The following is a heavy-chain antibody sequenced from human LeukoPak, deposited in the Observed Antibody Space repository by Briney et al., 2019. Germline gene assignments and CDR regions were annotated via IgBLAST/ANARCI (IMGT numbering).Heavy chain of an antibody. J-gene: IGHJ4*02. CDR2: INHSGST. CDR3: ARRRHSSGWGKGLDY. Sequence: SETLSLTCAVYGGSISGYYWSWIRQPPGKGLEWIGEINHSGSTNYNPSLKSRVTISVDTSKNQFSLKLSSVTAADTAVYYCARRRHSSGWGKGLDYWGQGTLVTVSS. D-gene: IGHD6-19*01. CDR1: GGSISGYY. V-gene: IGHV4-34*01.